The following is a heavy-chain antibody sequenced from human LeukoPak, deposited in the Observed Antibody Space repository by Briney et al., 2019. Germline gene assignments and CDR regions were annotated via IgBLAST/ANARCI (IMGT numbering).Heavy chain of an antibody. CDR3: ARGGFAYGDYFDY. CDR1: GYTLTELS. V-gene: IGHV1-24*01. D-gene: IGHD4-17*01. CDR2: FDPEDGET. J-gene: IGHJ4*02. Sequence: GASVKVSCKVSGYTLTELSMHWVRQAPGKGLEWMGGFDPEDGETIYAQKFQGRVTMTRNTSISTAYMELSSLRSEDTAVYYCARGGFAYGDYFDYWGQGTLVTVSS.